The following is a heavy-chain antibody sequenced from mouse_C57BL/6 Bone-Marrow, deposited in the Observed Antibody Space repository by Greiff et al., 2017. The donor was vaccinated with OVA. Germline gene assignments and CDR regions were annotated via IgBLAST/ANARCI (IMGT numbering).Heavy chain of an antibody. D-gene: IGHD2-3*01. CDR2: IDPSDSYT. CDR1: GYTFTSYW. V-gene: IGHV1-59*01. Sequence: QVQLKQPGAELVRPGTSVKLSCKASGYTFTSYWMHWVKQRPGQGLEWIGVIDPSDSYTNYNQKFKGKATLTVDTSSSTAYMQLSSLTSEDSAVYYCARDGYYPFAYWGQGTLVTVSA. J-gene: IGHJ3*01. CDR3: ARDGYYPFAY.